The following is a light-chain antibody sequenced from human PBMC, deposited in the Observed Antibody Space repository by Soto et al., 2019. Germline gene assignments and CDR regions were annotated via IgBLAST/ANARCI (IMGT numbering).Light chain of an antibody. CDR2: WAS. J-gene: IGKJ1*01. CDR1: QSLLYSSSNKNY. CDR3: QQYWSTPRT. Sequence: IVMTQSPDSLAVSLGERATINCKSSQSLLYSSSNKNYLAWYQQKPGQPPKLLIYWASTRESGVPDRFSGSGSATDFTLTISSLQAEDVAFYYCQQYWSTPRTFGQGTKVELK. V-gene: IGKV4-1*01.